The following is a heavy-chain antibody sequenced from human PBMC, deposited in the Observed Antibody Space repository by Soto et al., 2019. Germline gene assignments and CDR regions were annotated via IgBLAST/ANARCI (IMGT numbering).Heavy chain of an antibody. D-gene: IGHD6-6*01. J-gene: IGHJ4*02. Sequence: SGPTVVNPTQTLTLTCTFSGFSLSTNGVGVGWIRQPPGKALELLALIYWDDDKRYSPSLKSRLTITKDTSKNQVVLTMTNMDPVDTGTYYCAVLIEFRSSSYCDCWGEEDMVTVSS. V-gene: IGHV2-5*02. CDR3: AVLIEFRSSSYCDC. CDR1: GFSLSTNGVG. CDR2: IYWDDDK.